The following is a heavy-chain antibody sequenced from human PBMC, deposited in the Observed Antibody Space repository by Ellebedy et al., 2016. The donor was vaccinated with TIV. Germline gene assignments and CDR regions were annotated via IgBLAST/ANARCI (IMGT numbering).Heavy chain of an antibody. CDR2: VDYSGRP. Sequence: MPGGSLRLSCTVSGGSISSSGYYWGWLRQTQGKGLEWIGSVDYSGRPYYNPSLKSRVTISVDTSKNQFSLMLSSVTAADTALYYCARGTATIITHPFDSWGQGTLVTVSS. D-gene: IGHD5-12*01. CDR3: ARGTATIITHPFDS. V-gene: IGHV4-39*01. J-gene: IGHJ4*02. CDR1: GGSISSSGYY.